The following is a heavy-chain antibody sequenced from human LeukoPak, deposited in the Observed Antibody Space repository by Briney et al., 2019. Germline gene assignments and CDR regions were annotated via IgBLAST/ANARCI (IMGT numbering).Heavy chain of an antibody. V-gene: IGHV1-69*05. CDR3: AREGDILTGYSP. CDR2: IIPIFGTA. D-gene: IGHD3-9*01. CDR1: GGTFSSYA. J-gene: IGHJ5*02. Sequence: SVKVSCKASGGTFSSYAISWVRQAPGQGLEWMGRIIPIFGTANYAQKFQGRVKITTDESTSTAYMELSSLRSEDTAVSYCAREGDILTGYSPWGQGTLVTVSS.